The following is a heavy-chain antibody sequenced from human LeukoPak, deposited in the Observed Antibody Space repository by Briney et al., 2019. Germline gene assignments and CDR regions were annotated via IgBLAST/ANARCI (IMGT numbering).Heavy chain of an antibody. V-gene: IGHV3-30-3*01. CDR3: AKGPYDYGDPLGYFDY. CDR2: ISYDGSNK. Sequence: GGSLRLSCAASGFTFSSYAMHWVRQAPGKGLEWVAVISYDGSNKYYADSVKGRFTISRDNSKNTLYLQMNSLRAEDTAVYYCAKGPYDYGDPLGYFDYWGQGTLVAVSS. CDR1: GFTFSSYA. J-gene: IGHJ4*02. D-gene: IGHD4-17*01.